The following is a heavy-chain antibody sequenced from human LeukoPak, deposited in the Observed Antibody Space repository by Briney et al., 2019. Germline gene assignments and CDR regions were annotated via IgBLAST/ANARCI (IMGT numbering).Heavy chain of an antibody. Sequence: SETLSLTCTVSGGSISSYYWSWIRQPPGKGLEWIGYIYYSGSTNYNPSLKSRVTISVDTSKNQFSLKLSSVTAADTAVYYCAKADNEYYFDYWGRGTLVTVSS. V-gene: IGHV4-59*08. CDR2: IYYSGST. CDR3: AKADNEYYFDY. D-gene: IGHD1-1*01. CDR1: GGSISSYY. J-gene: IGHJ4*02.